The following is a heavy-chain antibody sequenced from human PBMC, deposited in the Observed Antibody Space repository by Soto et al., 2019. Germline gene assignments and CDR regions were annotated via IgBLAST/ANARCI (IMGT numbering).Heavy chain of an antibody. D-gene: IGHD3-10*01. J-gene: IGHJ4*02. Sequence: PSETLSLTCNVSGDSINNNHYYWGWIRQSPGTGLEWIASIYFTGSPQSNPSLRSQITISVDTTKNHFALQLRSVTAADTAIYYGTRHSYTHPGIVDYWGQGTRVTVSS. CDR1: GDSINNNHYY. V-gene: IGHV4-39*01. CDR3: TRHSYTHPGIVDY. CDR2: IYFTGSP.